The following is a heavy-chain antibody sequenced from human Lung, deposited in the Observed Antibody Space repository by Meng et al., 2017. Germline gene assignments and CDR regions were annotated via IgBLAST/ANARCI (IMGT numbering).Heavy chain of an antibody. Sequence: WRVGRLKLSDTLFLPCVVSCGSFSNYSWSWIRQPPGKGLEWIGEINHSGSTNYNPSLESRATISVDTSQNNLSLKLSSVTAADSAVYYCARGPTTMAHDFDYWGQGTLVTVSS. CDR1: CGSFSNYS. CDR3: ARGPTTMAHDFDY. J-gene: IGHJ4*02. CDR2: INHSGST. V-gene: IGHV4-34*01. D-gene: IGHD4-11*01.